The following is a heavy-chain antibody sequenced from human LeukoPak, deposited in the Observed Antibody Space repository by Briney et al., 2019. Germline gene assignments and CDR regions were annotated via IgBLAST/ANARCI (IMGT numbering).Heavy chain of an antibody. V-gene: IGHV4-59*01. CDR1: GVSISSYY. J-gene: IGHJ4*02. Sequence: SETLSLTCTVSGVSISSYYWSWIRQSPGKGLEWAGYVYNSGSANYNPSLKSRVTILVDTSKNRFSLKLSSVTAADTAVYYCARDTMVRGVDWGQGTLVTVSS. D-gene: IGHD3-10*01. CDR2: VYNSGSA. CDR3: ARDTMVRGVD.